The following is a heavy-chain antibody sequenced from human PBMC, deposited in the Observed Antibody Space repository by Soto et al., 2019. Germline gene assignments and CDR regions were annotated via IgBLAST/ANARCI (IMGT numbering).Heavy chain of an antibody. D-gene: IGHD2-21*02. CDR1: GYTFTGYY. Sequence: ASVNVSCKSSGYTFTGYYIHWVRQAPGQGLEWMGWINPNSGGTNYAQKFQGRVTMTRDTSISTAYMELSRLRSDDTAVYYCARTAIPNWFDPWGQGTLVTVSS. CDR2: INPNSGGT. CDR3: ARTAIPNWFDP. J-gene: IGHJ5*02. V-gene: IGHV1-2*02.